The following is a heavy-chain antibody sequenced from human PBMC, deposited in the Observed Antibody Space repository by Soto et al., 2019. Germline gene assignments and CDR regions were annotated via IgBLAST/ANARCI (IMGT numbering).Heavy chain of an antibody. D-gene: IGHD3-3*01. Sequence: SETLSLTCAVYGGSFSGYYWSWIRQPPGKGLEWIGEINHSGSTNYNPSLKSRVTISVDTSKNQFSLKLSSVTAADTAVYYCARGRKKRFSNGSSYYFDYWGQGTLVTVSS. CDR3: ARGRKKRFSNGSSYYFDY. CDR2: INHSGST. J-gene: IGHJ4*02. CDR1: GGSFSGYY. V-gene: IGHV4-34*01.